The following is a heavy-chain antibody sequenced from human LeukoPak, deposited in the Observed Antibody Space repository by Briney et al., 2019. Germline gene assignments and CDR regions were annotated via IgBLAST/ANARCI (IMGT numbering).Heavy chain of an antibody. CDR2: ISYDGSNK. V-gene: IGHV3-30*18. CDR1: GFTFSSYG. Sequence: PGRSLRLSCAASGFTFSSYGMHWVRQAPGKGLEWVAVISYDGSNKYYADSVKGRFTISRDNSENTLYLQMNSLRAEDTAVYYCAKIGSNYYDSSGDPYGDAFDIWGQGTMVTVSS. J-gene: IGHJ3*02. CDR3: AKIGSNYYDSSGDPYGDAFDI. D-gene: IGHD3-22*01.